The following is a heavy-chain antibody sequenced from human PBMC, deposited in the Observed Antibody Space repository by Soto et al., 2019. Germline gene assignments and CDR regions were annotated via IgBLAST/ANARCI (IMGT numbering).Heavy chain of an antibody. Sequence: QVQLQESGPGLVKPSQTLSLTCTVSGGSISSGGYYWSWIRQHPGKGLEWIGYIYYSGSTYYNPSLKSRVTRSVDTSKNQFSLKLSSVTAADTAVYYCARYCSGCSCYDDAFDMWGQGTMVTVSS. CDR1: GGSISSGGYY. D-gene: IGHD2-15*01. CDR2: IYYSGST. V-gene: IGHV4-31*03. CDR3: ARYCSGCSCYDDAFDM. J-gene: IGHJ3*02.